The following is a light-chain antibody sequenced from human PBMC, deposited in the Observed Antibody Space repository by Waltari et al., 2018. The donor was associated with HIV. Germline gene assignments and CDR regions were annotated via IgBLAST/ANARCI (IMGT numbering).Light chain of an antibody. CDR1: SSNIGSNY. V-gene: IGLV1-47*01. CDR2: RNV. CDR3: STWDDRLSDRV. Sequence: SVLTQPPSASGTPGQRFTISCSGGSSNIGSNYVYWFQQLPGEAPKLLIYRNVQRPAGVPDRFSGSKSGSSASLAISGLRSEDEAVYYCSTWDDRLSDRVFGGGTKLTVL. J-gene: IGLJ3*02.